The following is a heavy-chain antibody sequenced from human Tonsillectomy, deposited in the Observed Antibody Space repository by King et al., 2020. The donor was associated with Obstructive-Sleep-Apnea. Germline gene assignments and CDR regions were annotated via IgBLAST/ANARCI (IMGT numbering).Heavy chain of an antibody. CDR1: GFTFSDYF. Sequence: VQLVESGGGLVKPGGSLRLSCTASGFTFSDYFMSWIRQAPGKGLEWVSYINSRGAALYYADSVKGRFTISRDNSKNSVYLQVNSLRAEDTAVYYCAVDYGSKYDYWGQGTLVTVSS. D-gene: IGHD4-17*01. CDR2: INSRGAAL. J-gene: IGHJ4*02. CDR3: AVDYGSKYDY. V-gene: IGHV3-11*01.